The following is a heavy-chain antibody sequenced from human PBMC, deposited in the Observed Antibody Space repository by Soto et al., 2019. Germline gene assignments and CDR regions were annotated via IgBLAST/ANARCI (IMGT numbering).Heavy chain of an antibody. V-gene: IGHV3-23*01. CDR2: ISGSGGST. CDR1: GFTFSSYA. CDR3: ANSFRPAYYYYGMDV. Sequence: GGSLRLSCAASGFTFSSYAMSWVRQAPGKGLEWVSAISGSGGSTYYADSVKGRFTISRDNSKNTLYLQMNSLRAEDTAVYYCANSFRPAYYYYGMDVWGQGTTVTVSS. D-gene: IGHD3-16*02. J-gene: IGHJ6*02.